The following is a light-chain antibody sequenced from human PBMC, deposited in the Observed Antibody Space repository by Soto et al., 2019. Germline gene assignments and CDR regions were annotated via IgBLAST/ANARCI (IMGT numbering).Light chain of an antibody. CDR3: SSYTTTSTRV. V-gene: IGLV2-14*01. J-gene: IGLJ1*01. CDR2: EVN. Sequence: QSALTQPASVSGSPGQSITISCTGTSSDVGAYKYVSWYQQLPGKAPKLIMYEVNNRPSGVSNRFSGSKSGSTASLTISGLQAEDEADYYCSSYTTTSTRVFGTGTKVTVL. CDR1: SSDVGAYKY.